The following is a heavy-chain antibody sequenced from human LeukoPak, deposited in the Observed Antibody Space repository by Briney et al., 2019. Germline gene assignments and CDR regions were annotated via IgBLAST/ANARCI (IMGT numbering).Heavy chain of an antibody. CDR1: GFTFSKVW. V-gene: IGHV3-15*01. CDR2: IKRRSDGGTT. CDR3: TPGVGDY. J-gene: IGHJ4*02. Sequence: PGGSLILSCAASGFTFSKVWMSWVRQVPGKGLEWVGRIKRRSDGGTTDYAAPVKDRFIISRDDSKNTLYLQMNSLKTDDTAVYYCTPGVGDYWGQGTLVTVSS. D-gene: IGHD1-14*01.